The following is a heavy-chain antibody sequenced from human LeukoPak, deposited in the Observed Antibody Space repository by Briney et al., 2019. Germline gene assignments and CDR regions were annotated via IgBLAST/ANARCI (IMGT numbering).Heavy chain of an antibody. D-gene: IGHD3-3*01. V-gene: IGHV4-61*02. J-gene: IGHJ4*02. CDR2: IYTSGST. CDR3: ARGATYYDFWSGYYSKFYFDY. CDR1: GGSISSGSYY. Sequence: SETLSLTCTVSGGSISSGSYYWSWIRQPAGKGLEWIRRIYTSGSTNYNPSLKSRVTISVDTSKNQFSLKLSSVTAADTAVYYCARGATYYDFWSGYYSKFYFDYWGQGTLVTVSS.